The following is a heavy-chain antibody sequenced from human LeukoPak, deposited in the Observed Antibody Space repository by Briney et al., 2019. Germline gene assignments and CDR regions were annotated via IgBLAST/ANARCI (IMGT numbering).Heavy chain of an antibody. D-gene: IGHD3/OR15-3a*01. J-gene: IGHJ4*02. Sequence: SETLSLTCTVSGGSISSYYWSWIRQPPGKGLEWIGYIYYTGSTRYNPSFKSRVTISVDTSKNQFSLNLISVTAADTAVYYCARHDFWTGYYAYWGQGNLVTVSS. CDR2: IYYTGST. V-gene: IGHV4-59*01. CDR3: ARHDFWTGYYAY. CDR1: GGSISSYY.